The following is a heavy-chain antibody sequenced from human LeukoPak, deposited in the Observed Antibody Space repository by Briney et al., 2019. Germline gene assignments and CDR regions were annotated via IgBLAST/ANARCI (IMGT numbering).Heavy chain of an antibody. CDR3: ARLVSYDVLTENFYKYYMDV. CDR2: IYYTGST. J-gene: IGHJ6*03. V-gene: IGHV4-39*01. Sequence: PSETPSLTCTVSSGSISSNNYYWGWLRQPPGKGLEWIGSIYYTGSTFYNPSLKSRVTMSLDALKNQFTLKVTSVTATDTAVYYCARLVSYDVLTENFYKYYMDVWGKGTTVTVSS. CDR1: SGSISSNNYY. D-gene: IGHD3-9*01.